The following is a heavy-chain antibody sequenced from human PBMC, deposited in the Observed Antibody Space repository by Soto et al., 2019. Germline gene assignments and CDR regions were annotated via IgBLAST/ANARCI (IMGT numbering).Heavy chain of an antibody. Sequence: GESLKISCKGSEDSFNTHWIGWVRQMPGKGLEWMGLIYPTDSDTKYSPSFQGQVTISADKSINTAYLQWSSLKASDTARYYCATIFCSGDSCSDHEPFDLWGQGTMVTVSS. J-gene: IGHJ3*01. D-gene: IGHD2-15*01. CDR1: EDSFNTHW. CDR3: ATIFCSGDSCSDHEPFDL. V-gene: IGHV5-51*01. CDR2: IYPTDSDT.